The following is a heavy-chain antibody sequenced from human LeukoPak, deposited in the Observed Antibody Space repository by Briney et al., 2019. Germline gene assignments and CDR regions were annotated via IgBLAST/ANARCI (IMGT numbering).Heavy chain of an antibody. Sequence: PGGSLRLSCAASGFTFSSYSTNWVRQAPGKGLEWVSSISSSSSYIYYADSVKGRFTISRDNAKNSLYLQMNSLRAEDTAVYYCASHYYGDLSPHYYGMDVWGQGTTVTVSS. CDR2: ISSSSSYI. CDR1: GFTFSSYS. CDR3: ASHYYGDLSPHYYGMDV. D-gene: IGHD4-17*01. J-gene: IGHJ6*02. V-gene: IGHV3-21*01.